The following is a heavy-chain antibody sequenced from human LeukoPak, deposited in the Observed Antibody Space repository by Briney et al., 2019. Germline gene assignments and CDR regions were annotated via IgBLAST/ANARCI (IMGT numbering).Heavy chain of an antibody. J-gene: IGHJ4*02. Sequence: SETLSLTCTVSGGSISSSSYYWSWIRQPPGKGLEWIGYIYYSGSTNYNPSLKSRVTISVDTSKNQFSLKLSSVTAADTAVYYCARVHSGYDAYFDYWGQGTLVTVSS. CDR2: IYYSGST. CDR1: GGSISSSSYY. D-gene: IGHD5-12*01. V-gene: IGHV4-61*01. CDR3: ARVHSGYDAYFDY.